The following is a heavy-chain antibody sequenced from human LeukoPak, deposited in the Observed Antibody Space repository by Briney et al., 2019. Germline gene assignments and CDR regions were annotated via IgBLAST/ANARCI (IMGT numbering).Heavy chain of an antibody. Sequence: SETLSLTCTVSGGSISSYYWSWIRQPPGKGLEWIGYIYYSGSTNYNPSLKSRVTMSVDTSKNQFSLKLSSVTAADTAVYYCARGDTALDYWGQGTLVTVSS. D-gene: IGHD5-18*01. V-gene: IGHV4-59*12. CDR1: GGSISSYY. J-gene: IGHJ4*02. CDR2: IYYSGST. CDR3: ARGDTALDY.